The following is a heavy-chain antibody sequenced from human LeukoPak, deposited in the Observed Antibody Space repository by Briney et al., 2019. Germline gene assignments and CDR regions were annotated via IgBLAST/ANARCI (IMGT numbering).Heavy chain of an antibody. D-gene: IGHD4-17*01. J-gene: IGHJ4*02. Sequence: ASVKVSCKASGYTFTNYYMHWVRQAPGQGLEWMGIINPSGGSTSYAQKFQGRVTMTRDTSTSTVYMELSSPRSEDTAVYYCARPTVYYGDYVASFDYWGQGTLVTVSS. V-gene: IGHV1-46*01. CDR1: GYTFTNYY. CDR2: INPSGGST. CDR3: ARPTVYYGDYVASFDY.